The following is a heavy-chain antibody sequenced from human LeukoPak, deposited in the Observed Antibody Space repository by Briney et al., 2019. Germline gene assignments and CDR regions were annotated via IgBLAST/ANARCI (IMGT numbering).Heavy chain of an antibody. Sequence: GSSVKVSCKASGGTFSSYAISWVRQAPGQGLEWMGRIIPILGIANYAQKFQGRVTITADKSTSTAYMELSSLRSEDTAVYYCAXXXXXXXXXRYGIGAFDIWGQGTMVTVSS. CDR2: IIPILGIA. D-gene: IGHD3-10*01. J-gene: IGHJ3*02. CDR1: GGTFSSYA. V-gene: IGHV1-69*04. CDR3: AXXXXXXXXXRYGIGAFDI.